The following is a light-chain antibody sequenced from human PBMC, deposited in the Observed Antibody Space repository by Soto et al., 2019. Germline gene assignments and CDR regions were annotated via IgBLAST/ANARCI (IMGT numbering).Light chain of an antibody. CDR3: QQSRTTAYT. J-gene: IGKJ2*01. Sequence: IQMTQSPSSLSASVGDRVTITCRASQSISSYLNWYQQKPGKAPKLLIYAAPSLQSGVPSRFSGSGSGTTFTLTITDLQPEDVATYYCQQSRTTAYTFAQGTK. CDR2: AAP. CDR1: QSISSY. V-gene: IGKV1-39*01.